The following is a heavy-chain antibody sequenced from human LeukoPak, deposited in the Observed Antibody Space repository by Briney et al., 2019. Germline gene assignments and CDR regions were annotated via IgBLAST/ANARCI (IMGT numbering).Heavy chain of an antibody. J-gene: IGHJ4*02. V-gene: IGHV3-23*01. D-gene: IGHD3-22*01. CDR3: AKKTPYYYDSSGQFDY. CDR1: GFTVSSDY. CDR2: LSGRGGST. Sequence: GGSLRLSCAASGFTVSSDYMSWVCQAPAKGLELDSALSGRGGSTYYADSVKGRFTISRDNSKNTLYLQMNSLRAEDTAVYCCAKKTPYYYDSSGQFDYWGQGTLVTVSS.